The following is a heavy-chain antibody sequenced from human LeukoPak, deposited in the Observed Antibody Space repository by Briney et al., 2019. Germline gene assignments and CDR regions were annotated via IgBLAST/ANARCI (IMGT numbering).Heavy chain of an antibody. V-gene: IGHV4-59*01. D-gene: IGHD3-22*01. Sequence: SETLSLTCTVSGGSISSYYWSWIRQLPGKGLEWIGYIYYSGSTNYNPSLKSRVTISVDTSKNQFSLKLSSVTAADTAVYYCARDSSGYYYGPYYFDYWGQGTLVTVSS. CDR2: IYYSGST. J-gene: IGHJ4*02. CDR1: GGSISSYY. CDR3: ARDSSGYYYGPYYFDY.